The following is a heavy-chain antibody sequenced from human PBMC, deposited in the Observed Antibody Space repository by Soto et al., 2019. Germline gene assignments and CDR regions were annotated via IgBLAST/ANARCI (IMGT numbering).Heavy chain of an antibody. J-gene: IGHJ3*02. Sequence: GGSLRLSCAASGFTFSNYWMHWVRQVPGKGPVWVSRINSDETTTRYADSVKGRFTISRDNAKNTLYLQMNSLRAEDTAVYYCVRDCSTTSCYYSHIWGQGTMVTVSS. CDR2: INSDETTT. V-gene: IGHV3-74*01. CDR3: VRDCSTTSCYYSHI. D-gene: IGHD2-2*01. CDR1: GFTFSNYW.